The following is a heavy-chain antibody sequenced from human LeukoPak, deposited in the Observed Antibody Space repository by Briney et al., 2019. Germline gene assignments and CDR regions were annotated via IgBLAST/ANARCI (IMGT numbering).Heavy chain of an antibody. J-gene: IGHJ4*02. CDR2: IIGSGRNT. CDR3: AKRHSPGLYYFDY. CDR1: GFTFSSYV. D-gene: IGHD3-3*02. V-gene: IGHV3-23*01. Sequence: GGSLRLSCAASGFTFSSYVMSWVRQAPGKGLEWVSTIIGSGRNTYYADSVKGRFTISRDNSKNTLYLQMNSQRAEDTAVYYCAKRHSPGLYYFDYWGQGTLVTASS.